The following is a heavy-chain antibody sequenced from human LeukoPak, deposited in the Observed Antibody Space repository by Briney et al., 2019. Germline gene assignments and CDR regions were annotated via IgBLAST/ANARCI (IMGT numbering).Heavy chain of an antibody. CDR2: ISSSSSYI. V-gene: IGHV3-21*01. Sequence: GGSLRLSCAASGFAFSDYYMNWVRQAPGKGLEWVSFISSSSSYIYYADSVKGRFTISRDNAKNSLYLQMNSLRAEDTAVYYCARDSGSWYGMVDYWGQGTLVTVSS. CDR3: ARDSGSWYGMVDY. D-gene: IGHD6-13*01. J-gene: IGHJ4*02. CDR1: GFAFSDYY.